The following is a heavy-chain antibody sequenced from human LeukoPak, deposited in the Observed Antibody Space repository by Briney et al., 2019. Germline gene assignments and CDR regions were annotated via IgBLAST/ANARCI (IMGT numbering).Heavy chain of an antibody. D-gene: IGHD3-22*01. CDR3: AKEVVDSSGYYYYFDY. Sequence: PGGSLRLSCAASGFTFSSYAMSWVRQAPGKGLEWVSAISGSGGSTYYADSVKGRFTISRDNSKNTLYLQMNSLRAEDTAVYYCAKEVVDSSGYYYYFDYWGQGTLVTVSS. CDR1: GFTFSSYA. CDR2: ISGSGGST. J-gene: IGHJ4*02. V-gene: IGHV3-23*01.